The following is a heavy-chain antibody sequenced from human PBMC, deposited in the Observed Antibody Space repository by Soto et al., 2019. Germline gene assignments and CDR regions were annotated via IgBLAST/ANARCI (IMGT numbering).Heavy chain of an antibody. J-gene: IGHJ4*02. D-gene: IGHD3-16*01. V-gene: IGHV5-51*01. CDR2: IFPDDSDT. CDR1: GFTFTDYW. Sequence: GESLKISCKASGFTFTDYWIGWLRQMPGKGLEWMGIIFPDDSDTKYSPSFQGQVIISADRSITTAYLQMNSLRAEDTAKYYCAKNLDPEVLFGGVVLNPRDSYFDSWGPGTLVTVSS. CDR3: AKNLDPEVLFGGVVLNPRDSYFDS.